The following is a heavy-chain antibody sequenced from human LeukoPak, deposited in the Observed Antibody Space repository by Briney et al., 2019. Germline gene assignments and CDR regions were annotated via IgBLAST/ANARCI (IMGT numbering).Heavy chain of an antibody. CDR1: GYTFTDYY. V-gene: IGHV1-2*02. J-gene: IGHJ4*02. CDR3: ARVLARYGNLDY. D-gene: IGHD1-14*01. CDR2: INPNSGGT. Sequence: ASVKVSCKASGYTFTDYYIQWVRKAPGQGLEWMGWINPNSGGTNYTQKFQGRVTMTRGTSISTAYLELNRLTSDDTAVYYCARVLARYGNLDYWGQGILVTVSS.